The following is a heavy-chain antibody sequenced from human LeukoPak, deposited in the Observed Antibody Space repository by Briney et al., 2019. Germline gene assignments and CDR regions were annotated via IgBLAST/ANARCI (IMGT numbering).Heavy chain of an antibody. Sequence: SETLSITCTVSGGSISPHYWSWIRQPPGKRLEWIGYIYYSGSTNYNPSLKSRVTISVDTSKNQFSLKLSSVTAADTAVYYCARADCSGGSCYPNWFDPWGQGTLVTVSS. V-gene: IGHV4-59*11. D-gene: IGHD2-15*01. CDR1: GGSISPHY. CDR3: ARADCSGGSCYPNWFDP. CDR2: IYYSGST. J-gene: IGHJ5*02.